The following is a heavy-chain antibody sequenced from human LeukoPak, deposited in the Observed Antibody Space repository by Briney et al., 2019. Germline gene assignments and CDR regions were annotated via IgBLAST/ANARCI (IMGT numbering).Heavy chain of an antibody. Sequence: GGSLRLSCAASGFTFSSYAMRWVRQAPGKGLEWVSDISGSGGSTYYADSVKGRFTISRDNSKNTLYLQMNSLRAEDTAVYYCATNQPQTYYFDYWGQGTLVTVSS. CDR2: ISGSGGST. CDR3: ATNQPQTYYFDY. D-gene: IGHD2-2*01. CDR1: GFTFSSYA. V-gene: IGHV3-23*01. J-gene: IGHJ4*02.